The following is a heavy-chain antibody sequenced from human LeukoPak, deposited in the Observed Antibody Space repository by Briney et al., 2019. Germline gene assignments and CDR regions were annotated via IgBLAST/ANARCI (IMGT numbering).Heavy chain of an antibody. J-gene: IGHJ4*02. CDR1: GDSVSSNRAA. CDR3: ARERWYLDY. V-gene: IGHV6-1*01. CDR2: SYYRSKGYN. D-gene: IGHD6-13*01. Sequence: SQTLSLTCAISGDSVSSNRAAWNWMRQSSSRGFQWLGRSYYRSKGYNDYAVSVKSLITINPDTSKNQISLQLNSVTPEDTAVYYCARERWYLDYWGQGTLVTVSS.